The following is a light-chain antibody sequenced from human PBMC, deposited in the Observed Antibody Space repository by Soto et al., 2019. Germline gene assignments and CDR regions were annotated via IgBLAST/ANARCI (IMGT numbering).Light chain of an antibody. CDR2: DAS. V-gene: IGKV1-5*01. CDR1: QIISSW. J-gene: IGKJ1*01. CDR3: QQYNSYSWT. Sequence: DIQMTQSPSTLSASVGDRVTITCRASQIISSWLAWYQQKPGKAPKLLIYDASSLESGVPSRFSGSGSGTEFTFTIISLQPDDFATYYCQQYNSYSWTFGQGTKVDIK.